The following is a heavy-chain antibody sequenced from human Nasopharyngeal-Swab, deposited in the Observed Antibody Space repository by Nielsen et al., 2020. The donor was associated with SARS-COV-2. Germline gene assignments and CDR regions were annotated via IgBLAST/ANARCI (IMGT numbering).Heavy chain of an antibody. D-gene: IGHD6-6*01. CDR3: ARHWAASSSGHYYGMDV. J-gene: IGHJ6*02. Sequence: KVSCKGSGYSFTSYWIGWVRQMPGKGLEWMGIIHPGDSDTRYSPSFQGQVTISADKSISTTYLQWYSLKASDTAMYYCARHWAASSSGHYYGMDVWGQGTTVTVSS. CDR1: GYSFTSYW. CDR2: IHPGDSDT. V-gene: IGHV5-51*01.